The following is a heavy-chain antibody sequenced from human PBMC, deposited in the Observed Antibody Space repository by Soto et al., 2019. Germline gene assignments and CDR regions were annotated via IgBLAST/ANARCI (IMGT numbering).Heavy chain of an antibody. CDR2: ISAYNGNT. D-gene: IGHD3-10*01. CDR1: GYTFTSYG. CDR3: ARGVVRGVIAVAPQIIDY. V-gene: IGHV1-18*01. Sequence: GASVKVSCKASGYTFTSYGISWVRQAPGQGLEWMGWISAYNGNTNYAQKLQGRVTMTTDTSTSTAYMELRSLRSDDTAVYYCARGVVRGVIAVAPQIIDYWGQGTLVTVSS. J-gene: IGHJ4*02.